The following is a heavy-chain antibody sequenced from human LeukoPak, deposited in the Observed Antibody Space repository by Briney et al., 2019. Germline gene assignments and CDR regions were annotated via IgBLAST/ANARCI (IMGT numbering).Heavy chain of an antibody. Sequence: AGGSLRPSCAASGFTFSSYWMSWVRQAPGKGLEWVANIKQDGSEKYYVDSVKGRFTISRGNAKNSLYLQMNSLRAEDTAVYYCAREGEGYSYGYDYWGQGTLVTVSS. CDR2: IKQDGSEK. CDR1: GFTFSSYW. J-gene: IGHJ4*02. V-gene: IGHV3-7*01. D-gene: IGHD5-18*01. CDR3: AREGEGYSYGYDY.